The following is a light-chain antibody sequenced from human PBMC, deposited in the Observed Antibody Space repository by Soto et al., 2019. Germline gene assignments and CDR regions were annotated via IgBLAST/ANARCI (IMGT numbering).Light chain of an antibody. Sequence: DIQMTQSPSTLCRSVGDRVTITCRPSQTISTWLAWYQHKPGKAPNLLIYDASTLMSGVPSRFSGSGSGTEFTLTISSLQPGDFATYYCQQSETYPLTFGQGTRLEIK. J-gene: IGKJ5*01. CDR1: QTISTW. V-gene: IGKV1-5*01. CDR3: QQSETYPLT. CDR2: DAS.